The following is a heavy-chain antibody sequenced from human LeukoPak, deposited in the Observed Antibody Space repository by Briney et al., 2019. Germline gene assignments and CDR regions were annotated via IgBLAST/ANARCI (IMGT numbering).Heavy chain of an antibody. CDR1: GFIFTNYN. Sequence: PGGSLRLSCAASGFIFTNYNLNWVRQAPGKGLEWISSISGGSTYIYYADSVRGRFTISRDNAKNSLYLQMNSLRAEDTAVYYCARDLGIDYGSVDNWGQGTLVTVSS. V-gene: IGHV3-21*01. D-gene: IGHD3-10*01. J-gene: IGHJ4*02. CDR2: ISGGSTYI. CDR3: ARDLGIDYGSVDN.